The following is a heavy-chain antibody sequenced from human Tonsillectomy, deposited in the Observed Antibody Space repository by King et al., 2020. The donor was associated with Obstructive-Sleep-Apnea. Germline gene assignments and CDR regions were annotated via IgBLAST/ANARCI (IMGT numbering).Heavy chain of an antibody. J-gene: IGHJ4*02. V-gene: IGHV4-39*07. CDR2: IYYSGST. CDR3: ARGRKDWELAYFDY. CDR1: GGSISSSSYY. D-gene: IGHD1-26*01. Sequence: QLQESDPGLVKPSETLSLTCTVSGGSISSSSYYWGWIRQPPGKGLEWIGSIYYSGSTYYHPSLKSRVTISVDTSKNQFSLKLSSVTAADTAVYYCARGRKDWELAYFDYWGQGTLVTVSS.